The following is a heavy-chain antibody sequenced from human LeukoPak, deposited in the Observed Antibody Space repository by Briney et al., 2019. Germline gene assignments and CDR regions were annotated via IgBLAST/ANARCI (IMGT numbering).Heavy chain of an antibody. CDR3: ARDYESSGWYDAFDI. D-gene: IGHD6-19*01. CDR1: GFTFSSYS. V-gene: IGHV3-48*02. Sequence: GGSLRLSCAASGFTFSSYSMNWVRQAPGKGLEWVSYISSSSSTIYYADSVKGRFTISRDNAKNSLYLQTNSLRDEDTAVYYCARDYESSGWYDAFDIWGQGTMVTVSS. CDR2: ISSSSSTI. J-gene: IGHJ3*02.